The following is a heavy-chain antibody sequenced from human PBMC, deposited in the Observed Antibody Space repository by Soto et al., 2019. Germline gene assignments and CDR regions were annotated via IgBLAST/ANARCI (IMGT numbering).Heavy chain of an antibody. CDR3: VRGPSHGAFDI. J-gene: IGHJ3*02. V-gene: IGHV3-30-3*01. Sequence: QVQLVESGGDVVQPGRSLRLSCTASGSTLSTYDIHWVRQAPGRGLEWVAHIVADGSRANYADSVKGRFTISRDNARNTVYLQLDSLRPEDTAVYHCVRGPSHGAFDIWGRGTLVTVSS. CDR1: GSTLSTYD. CDR2: IVADGSRA.